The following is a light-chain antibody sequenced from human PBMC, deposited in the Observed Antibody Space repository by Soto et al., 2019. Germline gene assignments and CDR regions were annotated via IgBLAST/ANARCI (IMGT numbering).Light chain of an antibody. V-gene: IGKV3-11*01. CDR1: QYINTR. J-gene: IGKJ1*01. Sequence: EIVLTQSPATLPSFPGDRVTLSCRASQYINTRLAWYQHRPGQSPRLLIYQTSLRAAGIPARFSASGSGTDFTLTISDVQPEDFALYYCHQRQSWPRTFGQGTKVDI. CDR3: HQRQSWPRT. CDR2: QTS.